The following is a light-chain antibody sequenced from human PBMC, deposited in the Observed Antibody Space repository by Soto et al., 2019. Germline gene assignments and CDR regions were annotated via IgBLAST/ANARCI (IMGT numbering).Light chain of an antibody. CDR2: ATS. Sequence: EIVLTQSPGTLSLSPGERATLSCRASQSVSSSYLAWYQQKPAQAPRLLIYATSSRATAIPDRFSGSGSGTDFTLTISRLEPEDFAVYYCQQYNSSPYTFGQGTKLEIK. V-gene: IGKV3-20*01. CDR1: QSVSSSY. J-gene: IGKJ2*01. CDR3: QQYNSSPYT.